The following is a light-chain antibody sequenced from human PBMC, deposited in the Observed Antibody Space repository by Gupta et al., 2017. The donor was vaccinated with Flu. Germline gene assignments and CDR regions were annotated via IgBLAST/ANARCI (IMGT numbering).Light chain of an antibody. CDR2: GAS. Sequence: GTLSLSPGESATLSCRASQSFSSTFLAWYQQKPGQAPRLLIYGASTRATGIPDRFSGSGSGTDFTLTISRLEPEDFAVYYCLQSSSPPLTFGPGTTVDI. CDR3: LQSSSPPLT. CDR1: QSFSSTF. V-gene: IGKV3-20*01. J-gene: IGKJ3*01.